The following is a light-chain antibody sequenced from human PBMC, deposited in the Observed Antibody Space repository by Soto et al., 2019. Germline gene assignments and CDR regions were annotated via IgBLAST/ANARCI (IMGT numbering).Light chain of an antibody. CDR1: SSNIGSHT. J-gene: IGLJ2*01. CDR2: SNT. CDR3: AAWDDSLNGVV. Sequence: QCVLTQPASASGTPGRTIAISCSGGSSNIGSHTVNWYQQLPGTAPGLLIYSNTQRPSGVPDRFSGSKSGTSASLAISGLQSEYEGDYYCAAWDDSLNGVVFGGGTKVTVL. V-gene: IGLV1-44*01.